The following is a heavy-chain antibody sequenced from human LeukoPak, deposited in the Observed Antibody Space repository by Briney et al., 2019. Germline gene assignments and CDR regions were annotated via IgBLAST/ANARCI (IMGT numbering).Heavy chain of an antibody. V-gene: IGHV3-7*01. CDR3: ARDKSVAGYYFDY. Sequence: ETLSLTCTVSGYSISSGYYWGWIRQPPGKGLEWVANINQDGSEKYYVDSVKGRFTISRDNAKNSNSLYLQMNSLRAEDTAVYYCARDKSVAGYYFDYWGRGTLVTVSS. CDR2: INQDGSEK. CDR1: GYSISSGYY. D-gene: IGHD6-19*01. J-gene: IGHJ4*02.